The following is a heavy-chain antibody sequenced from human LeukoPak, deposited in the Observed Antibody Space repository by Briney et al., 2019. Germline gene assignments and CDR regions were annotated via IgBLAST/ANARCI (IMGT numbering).Heavy chain of an antibody. J-gene: IGHJ5*02. CDR2: LHSDGST. CDR1: GAFISSYY. D-gene: IGHD3-10*01. CDR3: ARFGTFGDNWFDP. Sequence: PSETLSLTCTVSGAFISSYYWSWIRQPPGKGLEWIGYLHSDGSTNYNPSLKSRVSTSVDTSKNQFTLKLRSLTAADTAIYYCARFGTFGDNWFDPWGQGALVTVSS. V-gene: IGHV4-59*01.